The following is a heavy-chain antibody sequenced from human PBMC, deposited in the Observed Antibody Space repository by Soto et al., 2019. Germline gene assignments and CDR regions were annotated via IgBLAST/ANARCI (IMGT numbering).Heavy chain of an antibody. V-gene: IGHV4-30-4*01. D-gene: IGHD3-22*01. CDR3: ARDDSSGDDAFDI. CDR2: IYYSGST. J-gene: IGHJ3*02. Sequence: PSETLSLTCTVSGGSISSGDYYWSWIRQPPGKGLEWIGYIYYSGSTYYNPSLKSRVTISVDTSKNQFSLKLSSVTAADTAVYYCARDDSSGDDAFDIWGQGTMVTVSS. CDR1: GGSISSGDYY.